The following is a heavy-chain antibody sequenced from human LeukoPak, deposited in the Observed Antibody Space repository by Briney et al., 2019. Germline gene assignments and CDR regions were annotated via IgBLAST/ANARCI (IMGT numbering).Heavy chain of an antibody. D-gene: IGHD6-13*01. Sequence: GSLRLSCAASGFTFSSYEMNWVRQAPGKGLEWVGSMYHSGSTYYNPSLKSRVTISIDTSKNQFSLRLSSVTAADTAVYYCARRVFPDYFDYWGQGTLVTVSS. J-gene: IGHJ4*02. CDR2: MYHSGST. V-gene: IGHV4-38-2*01. CDR3: ARRVFPDYFDY. CDR1: GFTFSSYE.